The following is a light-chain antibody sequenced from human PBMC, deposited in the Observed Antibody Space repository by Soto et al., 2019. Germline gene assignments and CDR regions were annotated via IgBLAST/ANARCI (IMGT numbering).Light chain of an antibody. Sequence: QYVLTQPPSVSEAPRQRVTISCSGSSSNIGNNAVNWYQQLPGKAPKLLIYYDDLLPSGVSDRFSGSKSGTSASLAISGLQSEDEADYYCAAWDDSLNGLVFGGGTTVTVL. CDR1: SSNIGNNA. J-gene: IGLJ2*01. CDR2: YDD. V-gene: IGLV1-36*01. CDR3: AAWDDSLNGLV.